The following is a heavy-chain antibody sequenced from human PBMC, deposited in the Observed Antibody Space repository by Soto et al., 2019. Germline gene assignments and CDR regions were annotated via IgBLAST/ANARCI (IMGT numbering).Heavy chain of an antibody. CDR3: ARERAYYDILTGFEVGYGMDV. D-gene: IGHD3-9*01. CDR1: GFTFSSYA. Sequence: GGSLRLSCAASGFTFSSYAMHWVRQAPGKGMEWVAVISYDGSNKYYADTVKGRFTISRDNSKNTLYLQMNSLRADDTAVYYGARERAYYDILTGFEVGYGMDVWGQGTTVTVSS. J-gene: IGHJ6*02. CDR2: ISYDGSNK. V-gene: IGHV3-30-3*01.